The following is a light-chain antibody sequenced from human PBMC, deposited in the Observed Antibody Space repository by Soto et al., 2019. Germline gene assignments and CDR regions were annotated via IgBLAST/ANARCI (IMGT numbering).Light chain of an antibody. V-gene: IGKV3-15*01. J-gene: IGKJ1*01. Sequence: EIVMTQSPATLSVSPGDRATLSCRASQSLSSNLAWYQQKPGQAPRLLIYGASTRATGIPARFSGSGSGTEFTLIISSLQSEDFAVYYCQQYRNWPQTFGQGTKVDIK. CDR2: GAS. CDR3: QQYRNWPQT. CDR1: QSLSSN.